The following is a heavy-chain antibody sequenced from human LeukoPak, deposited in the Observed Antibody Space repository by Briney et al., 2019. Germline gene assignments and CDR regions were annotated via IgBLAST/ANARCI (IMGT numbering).Heavy chain of an antibody. CDR2: ISAYNGNT. CDR3: ALSYGSGSYSYYYYMDV. D-gene: IGHD3-10*01. CDR1: GYTFTSYG. J-gene: IGHJ6*03. Sequence: ASVKVSCKASGYTFTSYGISWVRQAPGQGLEWMGWISAYNGNTNYAQKLQGRVTMTTDTSTSTAYMELRSLRSDDTAVYYCALSYGSGSYSYYYYMDVWGKGTTVTISS. V-gene: IGHV1-18*01.